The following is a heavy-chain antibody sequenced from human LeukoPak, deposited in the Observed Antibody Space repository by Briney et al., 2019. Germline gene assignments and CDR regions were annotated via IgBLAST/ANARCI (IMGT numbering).Heavy chain of an antibody. J-gene: IGHJ4*02. D-gene: IGHD3-16*01. CDR1: GFTFSSYS. CDR3: AKDSKSGNMITFGGVSDY. CDR2: ISSSSSYI. V-gene: IGHV3-21*04. Sequence: GGSLRLSCAASGFTFSSYSMNWVRQAPGKGLEWVSSISSSSSYIYYADSVKGRFTISRDNAKNSLYLQMNSLRAEDTAVYYCAKDSKSGNMITFGGVSDYWGQGTLVTVSS.